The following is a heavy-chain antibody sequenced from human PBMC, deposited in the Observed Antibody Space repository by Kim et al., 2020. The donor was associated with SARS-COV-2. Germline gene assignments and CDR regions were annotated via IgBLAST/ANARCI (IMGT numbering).Heavy chain of an antibody. J-gene: IGHJ6*02. D-gene: IGHD2-2*01. CDR2: VYYSGRT. Sequence: SETLSLTSASSPGLLRRPPRRWLRHPPGHGLAWIGSVYYSGRTTSNPSLKTRVPISVDTSKHPFSLTQSPVTAADTAVYYWARQLISCSGTSCYYNYYYYGVDVWGQGTTVTVSS. V-gene: IGHV4-59*08. CDR3: ARQLISCSGTSCYYNYYYYGVDV. CDR1: PGLLRRPP.